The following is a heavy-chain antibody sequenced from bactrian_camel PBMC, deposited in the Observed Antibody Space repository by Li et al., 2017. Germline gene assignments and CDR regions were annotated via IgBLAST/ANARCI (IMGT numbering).Heavy chain of an antibody. CDR2: ISIGSANM. CDR1: GYTYAS. CDR3: AKDQLGNWGNY. Sequence: HVQLVESGGGSVQAGGSLTLSCSASGYTYASMGWFRQAPGKALEWISTISIGSANMYYTNSVEGRFTISRDNAQNTMFLQLNSLKTEDMAMYYCAKDQLGNWGNYWGQGTQVTVS. D-gene: IGHD8*01. J-gene: IGHJ4*01. V-gene: IGHV3S1*01.